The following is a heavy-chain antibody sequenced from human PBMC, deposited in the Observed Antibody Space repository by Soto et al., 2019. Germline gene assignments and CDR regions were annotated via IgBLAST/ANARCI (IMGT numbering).Heavy chain of an antibody. CDR2: IKGESDGGTT. V-gene: IGHV3-15*01. CDR3: TTGLSNGYYNFDY. Sequence: GGSLRLSCTASGFTFSNAWMSWVRQAPGKGLEWIGRIKGESDGGTTDYATPVKGRFSISRDQSKDTLYLHMNSLKTDDTAVYYCTTGLSNGYYNFDYWGQGTPVTSPQ. CDR1: GFTFSNAW. D-gene: IGHD3-22*01. J-gene: IGHJ4*02.